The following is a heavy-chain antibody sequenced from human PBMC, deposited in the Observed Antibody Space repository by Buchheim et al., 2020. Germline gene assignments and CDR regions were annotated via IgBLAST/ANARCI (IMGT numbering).Heavy chain of an antibody. Sequence: QVQLVESGGGVVQPGRSLRLSCAASGLTFSSYGMHWVRQAPGKGLEWVAVISYDGSNKYYADSVKGRFTISRDNSKNTLYLQMNSLRAEDTAVYYCAKDTHYYDSSGYYPNYYYYYGMDVWGQGTT. CDR2: ISYDGSNK. CDR1: GLTFSSYG. V-gene: IGHV3-30*18. D-gene: IGHD3-22*01. J-gene: IGHJ6*02. CDR3: AKDTHYYDSSGYYPNYYYYYGMDV.